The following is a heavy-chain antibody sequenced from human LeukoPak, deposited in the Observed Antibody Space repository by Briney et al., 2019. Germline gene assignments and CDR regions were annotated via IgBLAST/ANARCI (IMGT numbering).Heavy chain of an antibody. D-gene: IGHD2/OR15-2a*01. CDR1: GFTFSSYA. V-gene: IGHV3-30-3*01. CDR2: TSYDGGNK. J-gene: IGHJ4*02. CDR3: ARRVPPYLYFDY. Sequence: GGSLRLSCAASGFTFSSYARHWVRQAPGKGLEWVAVTSYDGGNKSYGDSVKGRFTISRDNSKNTLYLQMTSLRAEDTAVYYCARRVPPYLYFDYWGRGTLLAVSS.